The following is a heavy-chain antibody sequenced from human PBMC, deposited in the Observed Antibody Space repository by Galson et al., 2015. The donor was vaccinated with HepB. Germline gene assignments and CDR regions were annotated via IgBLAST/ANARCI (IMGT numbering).Heavy chain of an antibody. CDR2: ISSSSSYI. D-gene: IGHD5-18*01. V-gene: IGHV3-21*01. J-gene: IGHJ4*02. CDR1: GFTFSSYS. Sequence: SLRLSCAASGFTFSSYSMNWVRQAPGKGLEWVSSISSSSSYIYYADSVKGRFTISRDNAKNSLYLQMNSLRAEDTAVYYCARDETWIQGDYWGQGTLVTVSS. CDR3: ARDETWIQGDY.